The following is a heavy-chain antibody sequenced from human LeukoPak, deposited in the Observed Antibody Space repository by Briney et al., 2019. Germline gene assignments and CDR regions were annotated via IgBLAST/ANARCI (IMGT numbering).Heavy chain of an antibody. V-gene: IGHV3-21*01. CDR3: ARGYYDSSGSAPFGY. Sequence: GGSLRLSCAASGFTFSSYSMNWVRQAPGKGLEWVSSISSSSSYIYYADSVKGRFTISRDNAKNSLYLQMNSLRAEDTAVYYCARGYYDSSGSAPFGYWGQGTLVTVSS. CDR2: ISSSSSYI. J-gene: IGHJ4*02. D-gene: IGHD3-22*01. CDR1: GFTFSSYS.